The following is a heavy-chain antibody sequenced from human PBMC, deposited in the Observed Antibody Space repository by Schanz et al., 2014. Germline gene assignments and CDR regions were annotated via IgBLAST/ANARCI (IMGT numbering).Heavy chain of an antibody. Sequence: QVQLVESGGGVVQPGGSLRLSCVASGFTFSSYDVFWVRQAPGKGLEWVAILWHDGSKKYYADSVKGRFTVSRDNSKNTLYLQLNSLRAEDTAVYYCARDFHGYGPHLDYWGQGSLVTVSS. J-gene: IGHJ4*02. CDR3: ARDFHGYGPHLDY. CDR1: GFTFSSYD. V-gene: IGHV3-30*02. D-gene: IGHD5-12*01. CDR2: LWHDGSKK.